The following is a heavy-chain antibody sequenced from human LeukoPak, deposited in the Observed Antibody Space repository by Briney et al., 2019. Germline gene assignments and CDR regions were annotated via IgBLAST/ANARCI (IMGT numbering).Heavy chain of an antibody. CDR3: ARCYSSGWYDY. CDR2: IYPGDSDV. D-gene: IGHD6-19*01. CDR1: GYSFTTYW. J-gene: IGHJ4*02. V-gene: IGHV5-51*01. Sequence: GESLKISCKGSGYSFTTYWIAWVRQMPGKGLEWMGIIYPGDSDVRKSPSFRGQVTISADKSLSTAYLQWSSLKASDTAMYFCARCYSSGWYDYWGQGTLVTVSS.